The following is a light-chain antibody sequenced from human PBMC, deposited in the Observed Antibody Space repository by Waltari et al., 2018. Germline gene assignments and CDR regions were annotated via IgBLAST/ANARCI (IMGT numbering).Light chain of an antibody. V-gene: IGKV4-1*01. Sequence: DIAMTQSPDSLAVSLGERATINCKSSRSVFYTDNNKKYLTWYQQKPGQPPQLLISWASTRESGVPDRLIGSGSGTDFTLTISSLQAEDVAVYYCHQHYTTPWTFGQGTLVEL. CDR1: RSVFYTDNNKKY. J-gene: IGKJ1*01. CDR3: HQHYTTPWT. CDR2: WAS.